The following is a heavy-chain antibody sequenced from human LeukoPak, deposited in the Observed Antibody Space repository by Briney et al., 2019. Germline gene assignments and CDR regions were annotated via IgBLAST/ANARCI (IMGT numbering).Heavy chain of an antibody. V-gene: IGHV3-48*01. Sequence: PGGSVSLSCAASGFPFRRYSMNWLRQAPGKGLEGFSDDYSWCSTKFYRDSVKGRFHISRNNAKKLVYLQMSRLRVEDTAVYYCARVTSLSGTICDPGAEGTLVSVSS. CDR3: ARVTSLSGTICDP. CDR2: DYSWCSTK. J-gene: IGHJ5*02. CDR1: GFPFRRYS. D-gene: IGHD3-16*01.